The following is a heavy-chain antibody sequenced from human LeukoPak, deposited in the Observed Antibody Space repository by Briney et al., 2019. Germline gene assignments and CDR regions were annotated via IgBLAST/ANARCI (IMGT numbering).Heavy chain of an antibody. CDR1: GGSFSGCY. CDR3: ARGVRYGGSRGSWFDP. Sequence: SETLSLTCAVYGGSFSGCYWSWIRQPPGKGLEWIGEINHSGSTNYNPSLKSRVTISVDTSKNQFSLRLSSVTAADTAVYYCARGVRYGGSRGSWFDPWGQGTLVTVSS. J-gene: IGHJ5*02. D-gene: IGHD1-26*01. V-gene: IGHV4-34*01. CDR2: INHSGST.